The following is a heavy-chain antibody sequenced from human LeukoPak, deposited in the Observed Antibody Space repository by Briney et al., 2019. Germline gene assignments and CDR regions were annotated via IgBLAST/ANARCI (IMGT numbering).Heavy chain of an antibody. D-gene: IGHD1-14*01. V-gene: IGHV1-69*05. CDR1: GGTFSNYA. CDR3: ATPVNNGYFFDY. J-gene: IGHJ4*02. CDR2: IIPIFGTA. Sequence: SVKVSCKASGGTFSNYAISWVRQAPGQGLEWMGGIIPIFGTANYAQKFQGRVTITTDESTSTAYMELSSLRSEDTAVYYCATPVNNGYFFDYWGQGTLVTVSS.